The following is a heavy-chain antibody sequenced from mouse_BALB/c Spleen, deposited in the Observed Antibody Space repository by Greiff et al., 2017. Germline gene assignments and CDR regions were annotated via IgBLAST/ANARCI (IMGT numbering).Heavy chain of an antibody. Sequence: ESGPGLVKPSQSLSLTCSVTGYSITSGYYWNWIRQFPGNKLEWMGYISYDGSNNYNPSLKNRISITRDTSKNQFFLKLNSVTTEDTATYYCAPYGNYVFAYWGQGTLVTVSA. J-gene: IGHJ3*01. CDR2: ISYDGSN. D-gene: IGHD2-1*01. CDR1: GYSITSGYY. CDR3: APYGNYVFAY. V-gene: IGHV3-6*02.